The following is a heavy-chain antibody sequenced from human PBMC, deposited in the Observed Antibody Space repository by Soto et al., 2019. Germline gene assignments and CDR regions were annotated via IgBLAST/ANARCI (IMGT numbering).Heavy chain of an antibody. CDR1: GFTFSSYD. J-gene: IGHJ4*02. V-gene: IGHV3-13*01. D-gene: IGHD6-19*01. CDR2: IGTAGDT. Sequence: GGVPRLSCAASGFTFSSYDMHWVRQATGKGLEWVSAIGTAGDTYYPGSVKGRFTISRENAKNSLYLQMNSLRAEDTAVYYCARASGIAVAGDYYFDYWGQGTLVTVSS. CDR3: ARASGIAVAGDYYFDY.